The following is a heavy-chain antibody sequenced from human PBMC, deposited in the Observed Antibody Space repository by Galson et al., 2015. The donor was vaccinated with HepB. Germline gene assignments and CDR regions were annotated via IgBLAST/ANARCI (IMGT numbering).Heavy chain of an antibody. J-gene: IGHJ4*02. CDR1: GFSLSTSGVG. CDR2: IYWDDDK. Sequence: PALVKPTQTLTLTCTFSGFSLSTSGVGVGWIRQPPGKALEWLALIYWDDDKRYSPSLKSRLTITKDTSKNQVVLTMTNMDPVDTATYYCAQGHNYAIGRYWGQGTLVTVSS. D-gene: IGHD5-24*01. CDR3: AQGHNYAIGRY. V-gene: IGHV2-5*02.